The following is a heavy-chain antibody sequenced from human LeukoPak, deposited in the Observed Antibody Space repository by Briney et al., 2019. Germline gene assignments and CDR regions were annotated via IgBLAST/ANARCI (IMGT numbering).Heavy chain of an antibody. CDR1: GFTLSSYA. CDR3: AKEKDIVVVVAATFDY. D-gene: IGHD2-15*01. J-gene: IGHJ4*02. V-gene: IGHV3-23*01. Sequence: GGALRLSRAASGFTLSSYAMSWVPEAPGKGREWVSDLSGSGGSTYYTDTVKGRCTISRDNPKNTLYPQMNSQRAEYTAVYCCAKEKDIVVVVAATFDYWGQGTLVTVSS. CDR2: LSGSGGST.